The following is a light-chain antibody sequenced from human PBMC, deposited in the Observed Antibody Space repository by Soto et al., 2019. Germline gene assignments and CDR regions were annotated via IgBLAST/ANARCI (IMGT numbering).Light chain of an antibody. V-gene: IGKV3-20*01. Sequence: EIVLTQSPGTLSLSPGERATLSCRASQSVSIYLAWCQQKPGQAPRLLISGASSRATGIPDRFSGSGSGTDFTLTISRLEPEDFAVYYCQQYGSSPGTFGGGTKVEIK. CDR2: GAS. J-gene: IGKJ4*01. CDR1: QSVSIY. CDR3: QQYGSSPGT.